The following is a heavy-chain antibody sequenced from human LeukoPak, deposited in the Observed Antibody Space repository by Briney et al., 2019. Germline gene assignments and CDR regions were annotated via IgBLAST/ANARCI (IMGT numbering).Heavy chain of an antibody. CDR3: ARAGRRLFGVPIPLSFDY. Sequence: ASVKVSFTASGYTFSSYYVHWVRQAPGQGLEWMGMIIPSDGFTSYAQKFQGRVTMTGDMSTSTVYMELSSLRSDDTAVYYCARAGRRLFGVPIPLSFDYWGQGTPVTVSS. V-gene: IGHV1-46*01. J-gene: IGHJ4*02. D-gene: IGHD3-3*01. CDR1: GYTFSSYY. CDR2: IIPSDGFT.